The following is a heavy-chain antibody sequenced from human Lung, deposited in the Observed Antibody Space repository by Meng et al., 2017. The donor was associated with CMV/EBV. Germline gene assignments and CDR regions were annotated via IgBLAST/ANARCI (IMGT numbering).Heavy chain of an antibody. CDR2: IYSGGST. CDR3: ARNNCSSTSCYSLYYYGMDV. Sequence: SXXASGFTFSSNYMSWVRQAPGKGLEWVSVIYSGGSTYYADSVKGRFTISRDNSKNTLYLQMNSLRAEDTAVYYCARNNCSSTSCYSLYYYGMDVWXQGTTVTVSS. J-gene: IGHJ6*02. CDR1: GFTFSSNY. D-gene: IGHD2-2*01. V-gene: IGHV3-53*01.